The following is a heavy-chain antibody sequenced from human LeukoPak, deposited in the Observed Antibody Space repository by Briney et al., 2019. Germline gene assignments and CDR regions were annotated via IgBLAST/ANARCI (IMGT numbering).Heavy chain of an antibody. CDR2: ISSSSSYI. J-gene: IGHJ4*02. Sequence: GGSLRLSCAASGFTFSSYSMNWVRQAPGKGLEWVSSISSSSSYIYYADSVKGRFTISRDNAKNSLYLQMNSLRAEDTAVYYCARAKKALGQPWSPRPVDYWGQGTLVTVSS. V-gene: IGHV3-21*01. D-gene: IGHD5-18*01. CDR1: GFTFSSYS. CDR3: ARAKKALGQPWSPRPVDY.